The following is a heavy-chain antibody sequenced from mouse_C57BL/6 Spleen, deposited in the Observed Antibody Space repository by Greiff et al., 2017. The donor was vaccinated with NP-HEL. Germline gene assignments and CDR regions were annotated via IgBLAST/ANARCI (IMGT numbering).Heavy chain of an antibody. CDR1: GYTFTDYE. CDR3: TRSDGSSSWFAY. D-gene: IGHD1-1*01. J-gene: IGHJ3*01. CDR2: IDPETGGT. Sequence: VQLQQSGAELVRPGASVTLSCKASGYTFTDYEMHWVKQTPVHGLEWIGAIDPETGGTAYNQKFKGKAILTADKSSSTAYMELRSLTSEDSAVYYCTRSDGSSSWFAYWGQRTLVTVSA. V-gene: IGHV1-15*01.